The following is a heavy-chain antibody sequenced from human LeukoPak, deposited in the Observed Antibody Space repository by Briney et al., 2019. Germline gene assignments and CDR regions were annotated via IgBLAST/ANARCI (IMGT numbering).Heavy chain of an antibody. CDR2: IYHSGST. Sequence: PSETLSLTCTVSGYSISSGYYWGWIRQPPGKGLEWIGSIYHSGSTYYNPSLKSRVTISVDTSKNQFSLKLSSVTAADTAVYYCARGRSGYASGGNWFDPWGQGTLVTVSS. CDR3: ARGRSGYASGGNWFDP. J-gene: IGHJ5*02. D-gene: IGHD5-12*01. V-gene: IGHV4-38-2*02. CDR1: GYSISSGYY.